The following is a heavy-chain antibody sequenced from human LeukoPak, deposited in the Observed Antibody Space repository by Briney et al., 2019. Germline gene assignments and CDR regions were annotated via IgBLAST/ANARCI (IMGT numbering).Heavy chain of an antibody. CDR2: INAGNGNT. CDR1: GYTFIRYS. V-gene: IGHV1-3*01. CDR3: VRDRKWSEAFDI. Sequence: ASVKVSCKASGYTFIRYSMYWVRQAPGQRLEWMGWINAGNGNTKYSREYQDRVTITIDTPASTAYMELSSLRSEDTAVYYCVRDRKWSEAFDIWGQGTMVTVSS. J-gene: IGHJ3*02. D-gene: IGHD1-14*01.